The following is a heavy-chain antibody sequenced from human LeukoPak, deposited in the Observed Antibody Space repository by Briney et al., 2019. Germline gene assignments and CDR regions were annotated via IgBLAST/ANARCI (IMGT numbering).Heavy chain of an antibody. CDR1: GYSFTNNW. J-gene: IGHJ1*01. V-gene: IGHV5-10-1*01. Sequence: GESLTISCKGSGYSFTNNWISWVRQMPGKGLEWMGRIDPRDSYTKYSPSFEGHVTISVDKSISSAFLQWNSPKASDTAIYYCATGASKVTTDFANYWGQGTQVAVSS. CDR3: ATGASKVTTDFANY. CDR2: IDPRDSYT. D-gene: IGHD4-17*01.